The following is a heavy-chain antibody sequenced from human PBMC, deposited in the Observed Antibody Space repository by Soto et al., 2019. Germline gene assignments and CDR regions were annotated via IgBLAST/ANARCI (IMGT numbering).Heavy chain of an antibody. CDR2: IIPIFGTA. J-gene: IGHJ3*02. V-gene: IGHV1-69*06. Sequence: ASVKVSCKASGGTFSSYAISWVRQAPGQGLEWMGGIIPIFGTANYAQKFQGRVTITADKSTSTAYMELSSLRSEDTAVYYCARVMSIKNASDIWGQGTMVTVSS. CDR1: GGTFSSYA. D-gene: IGHD6-6*01. CDR3: ARVMSIKNASDI.